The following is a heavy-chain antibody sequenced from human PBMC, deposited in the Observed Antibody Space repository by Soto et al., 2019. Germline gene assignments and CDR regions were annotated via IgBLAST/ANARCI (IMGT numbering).Heavy chain of an antibody. Sequence: QVQLVQSGAEVKKPGASVKVSCKASGYAFTSYYMHWVRQAPGQGLEWMGIINPSGGSTSYAQKFQGRVTMTRDTSTSTVYMELSSLRSEDTAVYYCARDRAATSITMIVTYYGMDVWGQGTTVTVSS. D-gene: IGHD3-22*01. V-gene: IGHV1-46*01. J-gene: IGHJ6*02. CDR1: GYAFTSYY. CDR3: ARDRAATSITMIVTYYGMDV. CDR2: INPSGGST.